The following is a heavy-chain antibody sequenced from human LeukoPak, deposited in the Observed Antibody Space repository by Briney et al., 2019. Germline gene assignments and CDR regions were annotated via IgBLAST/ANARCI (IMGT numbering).Heavy chain of an antibody. CDR2: IIPIFGTA. Sequence: SVKVSCKASGGTFSSYAISWVRQAPGQGLEWMGGIIPIFGTANYAQKFQGRVTITADKSTSTAYMELSSLRSEDTAVYYCAGWRVYGSGSYLDYWGQGTLVTVSS. V-gene: IGHV1-69*06. CDR3: AGWRVYGSGSYLDY. J-gene: IGHJ4*02. D-gene: IGHD3-10*01. CDR1: GGTFSSYA.